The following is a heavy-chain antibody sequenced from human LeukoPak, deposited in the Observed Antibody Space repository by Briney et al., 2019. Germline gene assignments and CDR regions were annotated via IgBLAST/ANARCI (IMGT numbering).Heavy chain of an antibody. V-gene: IGHV4-59*01. J-gene: IGHJ4*02. D-gene: IGHD6-19*01. CDR3: ARTDSSGWYVFDY. CDR2: IHYSGST. Sequence: SETLSLTCTVSGGSISRYYWSRIRQPPGKGLEWIGHIHYSGSTNHNPSLKSRVTISVDTSKNQFSLKLSSVTAADTAVYYCARTDSSGWYVFDYWGQGTLVTVSS. CDR1: GGSISRYY.